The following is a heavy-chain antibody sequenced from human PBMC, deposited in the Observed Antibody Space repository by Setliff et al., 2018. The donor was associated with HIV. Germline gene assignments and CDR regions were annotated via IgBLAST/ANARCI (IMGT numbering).Heavy chain of an antibody. Sequence: SETLSLTCSVSGASIRGHYWSWIRQSPGKGLEWIGNIYYSGNTNYNPSFKSRVTISVDTSKNQFSLRVNSVTAADTAVYYCARSLVPSGYYYGRHTFDIWGQGTKVT. CDR1: GASIRGHY. J-gene: IGHJ3*02. CDR2: IYYSGNT. V-gene: IGHV4-59*08. D-gene: IGHD3-22*01. CDR3: ARSLVPSGYYYGRHTFDI.